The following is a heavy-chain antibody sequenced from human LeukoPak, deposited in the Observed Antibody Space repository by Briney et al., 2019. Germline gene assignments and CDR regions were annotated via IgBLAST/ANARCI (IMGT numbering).Heavy chain of an antibody. V-gene: IGHV4-39*01. CDR2: IYYSGST. J-gene: IGHJ4*02. Sequence: SETLSLTCTVSGCSISSSSYYWVWIRPPPGQGLGWIGSIYYSGSTYYNPSLKSRVTISVDTSKNQFSLKLSSVTAADTAVYYCARRVTVVGATPDSWGKGTLVTVSS. D-gene: IGHD1-26*01. CDR1: GCSISSSSYY. CDR3: ARRVTVVGATPDS.